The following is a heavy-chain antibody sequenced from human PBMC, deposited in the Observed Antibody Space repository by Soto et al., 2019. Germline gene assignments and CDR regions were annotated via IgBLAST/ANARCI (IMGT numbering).Heavy chain of an antibody. CDR2: ISGSGGST. CDR1: GFTFSSYA. J-gene: IGHJ4*02. CDR3: AKDTGYSYGPDFGY. Sequence: EVQLLESGGGLVQPGGSLRLSCAASGFTFSSYAMSWVRQAPGKGLEWVSAISGSGGSTYYEDSVKGRFSISQDNSKNTLYLQMNSLRAEDTAVYYCAKDTGYSYGPDFGYWGQGTLVTVSS. D-gene: IGHD5-18*01. V-gene: IGHV3-23*01.